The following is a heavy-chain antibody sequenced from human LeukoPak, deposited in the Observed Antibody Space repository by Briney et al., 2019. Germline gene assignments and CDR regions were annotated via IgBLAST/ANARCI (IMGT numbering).Heavy chain of an antibody. V-gene: IGHV4-39*07. CDR1: GGSISSSSYY. D-gene: IGHD2-2*01. J-gene: IGHJ4*02. CDR3: ARVGYCSSTSCYAHFDY. Sequence: SETLSLTCTVSGGSISSSSYYWGWIRQPPGKGLEWIGSIYYSGSTYYNPSLKSRVTISVDTSKNQFSLKLSSVTAADTAVYYCARVGYCSSTSCYAHFDYWGQGTLVTVSS. CDR2: IYYSGST.